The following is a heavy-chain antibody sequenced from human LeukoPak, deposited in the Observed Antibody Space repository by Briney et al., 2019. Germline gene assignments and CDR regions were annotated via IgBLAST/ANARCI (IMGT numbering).Heavy chain of an antibody. CDR1: GFTFDDYA. V-gene: IGHV3-43D*03. CDR3: AKEGAVAGRGKNYFDY. Sequence: GGSLRLSCAASGFTFDDYAMHWVRQAPGKGLEWVSLISWDGGSTYYADSVKGRFTIFRDNSKNSLYLQMNSLRAEDTALYYCAKEGAVAGRGKNYFDYWGQGTLVTVSS. J-gene: IGHJ4*02. D-gene: IGHD6-19*01. CDR2: ISWDGGST.